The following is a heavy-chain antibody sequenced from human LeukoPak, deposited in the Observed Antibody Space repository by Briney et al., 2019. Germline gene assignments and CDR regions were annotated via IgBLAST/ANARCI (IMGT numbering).Heavy chain of an antibody. CDR2: ISGSGGST. CDR1: GFTFSGYA. V-gene: IGHV3-23*01. J-gene: IGHJ6*03. CDR3: AKAYTSSWYYMDV. D-gene: IGHD6-13*01. Sequence: GGSLRLSCAASGFTFSGYAMSWVRQAPGKGLEWVSAISGSGGSTSYADSVKGRFTISRDNSKNTLYLQMNSLKAEDTAVYYCAKAYTSSWYYMDVWGKGTTVTVSS.